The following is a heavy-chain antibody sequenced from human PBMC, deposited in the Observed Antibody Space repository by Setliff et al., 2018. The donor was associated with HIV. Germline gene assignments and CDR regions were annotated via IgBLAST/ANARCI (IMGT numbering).Heavy chain of an antibody. J-gene: IGHJ4*02. Sequence: ASVKVSCKASGYTFTTSGVSWFRQAPGQGLEWMGWIGTYNGDTKFAQRFQGRVTMATDTSASTAYMELRSLRSDDTAVYFCARAIQLETFDFWGQRTLVTVSS. CDR2: IGTYNGDT. D-gene: IGHD1-1*01. CDR3: ARAIQLETFDF. V-gene: IGHV1-18*01. CDR1: GYTFTTSG.